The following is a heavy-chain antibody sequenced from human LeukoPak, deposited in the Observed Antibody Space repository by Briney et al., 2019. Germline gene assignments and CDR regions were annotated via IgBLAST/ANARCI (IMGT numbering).Heavy chain of an antibody. CDR3: ARDVFVDLHAFDI. Sequence: PSETLSLTCTVSGGSISSYYWSWIRQPPGKGLERIGYIYYSGSTNYNPSLKSRVTISVDTSKNQFSLKLSSVTAADTAVYYCARDVFVDLHAFDIWGQGTMVTVSS. J-gene: IGHJ3*02. CDR1: GGSISSYY. D-gene: IGHD3-10*02. V-gene: IGHV4-59*01. CDR2: IYYSGST.